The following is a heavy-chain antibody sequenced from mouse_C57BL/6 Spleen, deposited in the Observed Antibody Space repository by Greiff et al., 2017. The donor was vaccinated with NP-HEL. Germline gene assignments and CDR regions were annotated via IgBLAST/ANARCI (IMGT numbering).Heavy chain of an antibody. CDR1: GYTFTSYG. J-gene: IGHJ2*01. V-gene: IGHV1-81*01. Sequence: LEESGAELARPGASVKLSCKASGYTFTSYGISWVKQRTGQGLEWIGEIYPRSGNTYYNEKFKGKATLTADKSSSTAYMELRSLTSEDSAVYFCASYYYGSSYYFDYWGQGTTLTVSS. D-gene: IGHD1-1*01. CDR2: IYPRSGNT. CDR3: ASYYYGSSYYFDY.